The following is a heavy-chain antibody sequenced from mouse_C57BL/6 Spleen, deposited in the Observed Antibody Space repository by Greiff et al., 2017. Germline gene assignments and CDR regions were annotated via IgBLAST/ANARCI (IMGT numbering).Heavy chain of an antibody. V-gene: IGHV1-55*01. J-gene: IGHJ4*01. CDR3: ARAYYDGSSYNYAMDY. CDR2: IYPGSGST. CDR1: GYTFTSYW. D-gene: IGHD1-1*01. Sequence: QVQLQQPGAELVKPGASVKMSCKASGYTFTSYWITWVKQRPGQGLEWIGDIYPGSGSTNYNEKFQSKATLTVDTSASTAYMQLSSLTSEDSAVYYCARAYYDGSSYNYAMDYWGQGTSVTVSS.